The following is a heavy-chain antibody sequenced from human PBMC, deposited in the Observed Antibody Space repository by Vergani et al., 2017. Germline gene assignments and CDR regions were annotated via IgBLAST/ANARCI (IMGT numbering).Heavy chain of an antibody. J-gene: IGHJ4*02. Sequence: QVQLQESGPGLVKPSGTLSLTCAVSGGSISSSNWWSWVRQPPGKGLEWIGEIYHSGSTNYNPSLKSRVTISVDKSKNQFSLRVNSVTAADTAVYYCVRDPWESGGPYSGCWGRGTLVSVSP. CDR1: GGSISSSNW. V-gene: IGHV4-4*02. D-gene: IGHD2-15*01. CDR3: VRDPWESGGPYSGC. CDR2: IYHSGST.